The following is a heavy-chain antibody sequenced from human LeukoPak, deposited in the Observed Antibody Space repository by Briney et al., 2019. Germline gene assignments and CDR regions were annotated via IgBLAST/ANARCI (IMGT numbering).Heavy chain of an antibody. CDR3: ARAPLVATYYFDY. J-gene: IGHJ4*02. D-gene: IGHD5-12*01. CDR2: ISYDGSNK. V-gene: IGHV3-30-3*01. Sequence: GGSLRLSCAASGFTFSSYAMHWVRQAPGKGLEWVAVISYDGSNKYYADSVKGRFTISRDNSKNTLYLQMNSLRAEDTAVYYCARAPLVATYYFDYWGQGTLVTVSS. CDR1: GFTFSSYA.